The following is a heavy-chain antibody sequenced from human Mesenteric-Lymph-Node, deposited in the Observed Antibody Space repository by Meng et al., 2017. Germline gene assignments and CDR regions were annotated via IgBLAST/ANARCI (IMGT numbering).Heavy chain of an antibody. D-gene: IGHD5-18*01. CDR3: ARESGYSYGPVYYYYGMDV. V-gene: IGHV4-34*01. J-gene: IGHJ6*02. Sequence: SETLSLTCAVYGGSFSGYYWSWVRQPPGKGLEWIGEINHSGSTNYNPSLKSRVTISVDTSKNQFSLNLRSVTAADTAVYYCARESGYSYGPVYYYYGMDVWGQGTTVTVSS. CDR1: GGSFSGYY. CDR2: INHSGST.